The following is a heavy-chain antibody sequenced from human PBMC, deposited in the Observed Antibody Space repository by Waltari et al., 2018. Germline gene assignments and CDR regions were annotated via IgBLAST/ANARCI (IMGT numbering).Heavy chain of an antibody. CDR3: ARGRNSSFDY. J-gene: IGHJ4*02. CDR2: TYYRSKWYN. Sequence: QVQLQQSGPELVKPSQTLSLTCDISGDSISSNGVAWNWIRQSPSRGLEWLGRTYYRSKWYNDYAVSVKSRITINPDTSKNQFSLQLNSVTPDDTALYYCARGRNSSFDYWGQGTLVTVSS. V-gene: IGHV6-1*01. CDR1: GDSISSNGVA. D-gene: IGHD2-2*01.